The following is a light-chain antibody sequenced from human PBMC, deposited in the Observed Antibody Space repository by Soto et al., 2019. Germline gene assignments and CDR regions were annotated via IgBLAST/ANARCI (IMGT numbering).Light chain of an antibody. CDR2: DVN. Sequence: QSALTQPASVSGSPGQSITISCTGTSSDIGNSNYVYWYQQHPGKAPKLIIYDVNNRPSGISNRFSGSKSASTASLTISGLQAEDEADYYCSSYTSTSLLYVFGTGTKLSVL. V-gene: IGLV2-14*03. CDR3: SSYTSTSLLYV. CDR1: SSDIGNSNY. J-gene: IGLJ1*01.